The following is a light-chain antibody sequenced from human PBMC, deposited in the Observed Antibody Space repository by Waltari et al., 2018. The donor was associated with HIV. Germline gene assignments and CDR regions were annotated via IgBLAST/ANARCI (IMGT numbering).Light chain of an antibody. J-gene: IGLJ3*02. CDR3: QSFASSLTWV. Sequence: QSVLTQPPSVSGAPGQRVTISCTGNSSNIGAGHDVHWYQQLPGTAPKLLLDGNNNRPSGVADRFSGSRSATSASLGITGLQTEDEADYYCQSFASSLTWVFGGGTKVTVL. CDR1: SSNIGAGHD. CDR2: GNN. V-gene: IGLV1-40*01.